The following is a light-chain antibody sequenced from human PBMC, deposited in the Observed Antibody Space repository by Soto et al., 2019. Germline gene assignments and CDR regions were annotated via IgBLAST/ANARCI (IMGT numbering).Light chain of an antibody. CDR1: SSDVGGYDS. V-gene: IGLV2-11*01. CDR3: CSYLGSYSYV. J-gene: IGLJ1*01. CDR2: DVT. Sequence: QSVLTQPRSVSGSPGQSVTISCTGTSSDVGGYDSASWYQQQPGKAPKLLIYDVTKRPSGVPNRFSGSKSGNTASLTISGLQAEDEADYYCCSYLGSYSYVFGTGTKVTVL.